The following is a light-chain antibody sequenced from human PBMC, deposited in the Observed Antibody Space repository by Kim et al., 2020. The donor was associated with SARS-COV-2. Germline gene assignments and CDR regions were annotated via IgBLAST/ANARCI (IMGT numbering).Light chain of an antibody. Sequence: DIVMTQSPDSLAVSLGERATINCKSSQSVLYSSNNKNYLAWYHHKPGQPPKLLIYWASTRESGVPDRFSGSGSGTDFTLTISSLQAEDVAVYYCQQYFSIHTFGQGTKLEI. CDR3: QQYFSIHT. CDR2: WAS. J-gene: IGKJ2*01. CDR1: QSVLYSSNNKNY. V-gene: IGKV4-1*01.